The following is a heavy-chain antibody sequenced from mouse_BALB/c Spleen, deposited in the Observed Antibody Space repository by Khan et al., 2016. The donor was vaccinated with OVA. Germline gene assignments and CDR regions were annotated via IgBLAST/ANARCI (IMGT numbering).Heavy chain of an antibody. CDR3: ASHLTGSFAY. D-gene: IGHD4-1*01. J-gene: IGHJ3*01. CDR2: MSRGGDYT. V-gene: IGHV5-6*01. CDR1: GFTFSSYS. Sequence: EVELVESGGDLVKPGGSLKLSCAASGFTFSSYSMSWVRQIPDKRLEWVATMSRGGDYTYYPDSVKGRFTISRDNAKNTLYLQMSSLKSEDTAMYDCASHLTGSFAYWGQGTLVTVSA.